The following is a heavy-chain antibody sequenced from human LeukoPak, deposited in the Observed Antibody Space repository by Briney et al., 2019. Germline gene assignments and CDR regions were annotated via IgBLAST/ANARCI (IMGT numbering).Heavy chain of an antibody. CDR3: ARGSRITMIVVVNGFDP. V-gene: IGHV4-59*12. Sequence: SETLSLTCSVSGGSISTYYWSWIRQPPGKGLDWVGYISYSGSTNYNPSLKSRVTISVDTSENQFSLKLRSVTAADTAVYYCARGSRITMIVVVNGFDPWGQGTLVTVSS. J-gene: IGHJ5*02. CDR2: ISYSGST. D-gene: IGHD3-22*01. CDR1: GGSISTYY.